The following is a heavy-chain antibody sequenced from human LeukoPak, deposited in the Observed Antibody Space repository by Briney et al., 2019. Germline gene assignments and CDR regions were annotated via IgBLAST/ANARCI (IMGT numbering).Heavy chain of an antibody. Sequence: GASVKVSCKASGGTFSSYAISWVRQAPGQGLEWMGGIIPIFGTANYAQKFQGRVAITADESTSTAYMELSSLRSEDTAVYYCAVAVAGSNYYGMDVWGQGTTVTVSS. J-gene: IGHJ6*02. D-gene: IGHD6-19*01. CDR1: GGTFSSYA. V-gene: IGHV1-69*13. CDR2: IIPIFGTA. CDR3: AVAVAGSNYYGMDV.